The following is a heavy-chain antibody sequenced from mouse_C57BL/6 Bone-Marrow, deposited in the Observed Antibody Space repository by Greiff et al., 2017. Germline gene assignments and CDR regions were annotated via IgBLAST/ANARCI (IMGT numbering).Heavy chain of an antibody. CDR1: GYTFTSYW. D-gene: IGHD1-1*01. CDR2: IDPSDSET. Sequence: QVQLQQPGAELVRPGSSVKLSCKASGYTFTSYWMHWVKQRPIQGLEWIGNIDPSDSETHYNQKFKDKATLTVDKSSSTAYMQLSSLTSEDSAVYYSARSCYGSNFEYWGQGTTLTVCS. V-gene: IGHV1-52*01. J-gene: IGHJ2*01. CDR3: ARSCYGSNFEY.